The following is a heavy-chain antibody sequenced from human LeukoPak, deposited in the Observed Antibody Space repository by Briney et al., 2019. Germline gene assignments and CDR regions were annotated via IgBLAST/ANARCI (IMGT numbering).Heavy chain of an antibody. CDR2: ISSSSSTI. J-gene: IGHJ6*02. CDR1: GFTFSSDS. V-gene: IGHV3-48*01. CDR3: ARDSYSKFPIYYYGMDV. D-gene: IGHD4-11*01. Sequence: PGGSLRLSCAASGFTFSSDSMNWVRQAPGKGLEWVSYISSSSSTIYYADSVKGRFTISRDNAKNSLYLQMNSLRAEDTAVYYCARDSYSKFPIYYYGMDVWGQGTTVTVSS.